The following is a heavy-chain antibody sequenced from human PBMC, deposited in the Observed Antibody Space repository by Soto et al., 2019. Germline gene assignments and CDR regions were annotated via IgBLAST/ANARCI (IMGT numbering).Heavy chain of an antibody. V-gene: IGHV3-21*06. CDR1: GLTFSTYS. J-gene: IGHJ4*02. CDR3: AREAVEGELVY. CDR2: ISRDSKYI. Sequence: GGSLRLSCAAFGLTFSTYSLTWVRQAPGKGLEWVSSISRDSKYIYYADSVKGRFTMSRDNAKNSLHLQMNSLRAEDTAVYYCAREAVEGELVYWGQGTLVTVSS. D-gene: IGHD3-16*01.